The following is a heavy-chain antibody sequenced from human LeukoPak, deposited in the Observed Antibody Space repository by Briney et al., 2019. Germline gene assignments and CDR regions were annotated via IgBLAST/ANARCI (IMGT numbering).Heavy chain of an antibody. CDR2: INPNSGGT. CDR3: ARDPSNSGYDYLYYFDY. J-gene: IGHJ4*02. CDR1: GYTFIDYY. V-gene: IGHV1-2*02. D-gene: IGHD5-12*01. Sequence: ASVKVSCKSSGYTFIDYYIHWVRQAPGQGLEWMGWINPNSGGTNYAQTFQGRVTMTRDMSISTAYMELSRLRSDDTAVYYCARDPSNSGYDYLYYFDYWGQGTLVTVSS.